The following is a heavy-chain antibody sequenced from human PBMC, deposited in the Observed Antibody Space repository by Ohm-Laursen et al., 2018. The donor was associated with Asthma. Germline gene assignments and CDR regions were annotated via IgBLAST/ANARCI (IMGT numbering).Heavy chain of an antibody. CDR2: IWYDGTNK. Sequence: SLRLSCAASGFTFSSYWMSWVRQAPGKGLEWVAVIWYDGTNKDYADSVKGRFTISREDSKNTLYLQMNSLRAEDTALYYCATDLSLYCSSTACQTFSGMDVWGQGTLVTVSS. CDR1: GFTFSSYW. V-gene: IGHV3-33*01. CDR3: ATDLSLYCSSTACQTFSGMDV. D-gene: IGHD2-2*01. J-gene: IGHJ4*02.